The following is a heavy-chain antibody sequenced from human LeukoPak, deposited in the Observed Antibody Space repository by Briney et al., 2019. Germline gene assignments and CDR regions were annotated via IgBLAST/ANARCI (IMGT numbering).Heavy chain of an antibody. CDR2: IYPGDSDT. CDR1: GYSFTSYW. D-gene: IGHD3-22*01. Sequence: GESLKISCKGSGYSFTSYWIGWVRQMPGKGLEWVGIIYPGDSDTRYSPSFQGLVTISADKTISTVYLQWSSLKASDTAMYYCARRVWDSSGYYYGMDVWGQGTTVTVSS. V-gene: IGHV5-51*01. J-gene: IGHJ6*02. CDR3: ARRVWDSSGYYYGMDV.